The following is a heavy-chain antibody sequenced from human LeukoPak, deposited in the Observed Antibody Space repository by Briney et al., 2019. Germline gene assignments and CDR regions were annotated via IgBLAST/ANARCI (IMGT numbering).Heavy chain of an antibody. D-gene: IGHD6-19*01. CDR1: GGSISSYY. CDR3: ARYSPGIAVAGTDRAYYYYYMDV. Sequence: SETLSLTCTVSGGSISSYYWSWIRQPPGKGLEWVGYIYYSGCTNYNPSLKSRVTISVDTSKNQFSLKLSSVTAADTAVYYCARYSPGIAVAGTDRAYYYYYMDVWGKGTTVTVSS. V-gene: IGHV4-59*01. CDR2: IYYSGCT. J-gene: IGHJ6*03.